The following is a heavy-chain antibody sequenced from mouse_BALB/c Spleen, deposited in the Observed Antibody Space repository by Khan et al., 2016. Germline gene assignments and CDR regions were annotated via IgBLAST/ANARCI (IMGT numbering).Heavy chain of an antibody. J-gene: IGHJ1*01. CDR3: ARRVRCYFDV. Sequence: QIQLVQSGPELKKPGETVKISCKASDYIFTDYSIHWVKQTPGKGLKWMGWKKTETDEPTYADDFKGRVAFSLETSATTAYLHINNLKNANTATYFCARRVRCYFDVWGAGTTVTVSS. CDR1: DYIFTDYS. V-gene: IGHV9-2-1*01. D-gene: IGHD1-1*01. CDR2: KKTETDEP.